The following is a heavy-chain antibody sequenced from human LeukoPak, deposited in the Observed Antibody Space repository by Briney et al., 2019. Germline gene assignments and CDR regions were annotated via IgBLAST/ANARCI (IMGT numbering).Heavy chain of an antibody. CDR3: ARSLYHTMVRGVYCYYGMDV. CDR1: GGSISSYY. V-gene: IGHV4-59*01. Sequence: SETLSLTCTVSGGSISSYYWSWIRQPPGKGLEWIGYIYYSGSTNYNPSLKSRVTISVDTSKNQFSLKLSSVTAADTAVYYCARSLYHTMVRGVYCYYGMDVWGQGTTVTVSS. D-gene: IGHD3-10*01. J-gene: IGHJ6*02. CDR2: IYYSGST.